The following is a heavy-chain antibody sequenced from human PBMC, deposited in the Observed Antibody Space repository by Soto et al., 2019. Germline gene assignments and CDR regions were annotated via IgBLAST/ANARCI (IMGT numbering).Heavy chain of an antibody. D-gene: IGHD5-18*01. V-gene: IGHV4-31*03. CDR2: IFYSGST. CDR3: ARGRGYRYGDRELFFEY. CDR1: GGTLSSGPYY. Sequence: QVQLQESGPGLVKPSQTLSLTCTVSGGTLSSGPYYWTWIRQHPGKGLEWIGYIFYSGSTYYNPSLKARLTISVDTSANPFSLSLSSVTAADTAVYYCARGRGYRYGDRELFFEYWGQGALVTVSS. J-gene: IGHJ4*02.